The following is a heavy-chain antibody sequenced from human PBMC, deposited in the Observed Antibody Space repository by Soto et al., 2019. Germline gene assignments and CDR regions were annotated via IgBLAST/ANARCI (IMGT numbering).Heavy chain of an antibody. CDR3: ARESEDLTSNFDY. CDR1: GFTFISFS. CDR2: ISSTTNYI. Sequence: GGSLRLSCAASGFTFISFSMNWGRQAPGKGLEWVSSISSTTNYIYYGDSMKGRFTISRDNAKNPLYLEMNSLRAEDTAVYYCARESEDLTSNFDYWGQGTLVTVSS. V-gene: IGHV3-21*06. J-gene: IGHJ4*02.